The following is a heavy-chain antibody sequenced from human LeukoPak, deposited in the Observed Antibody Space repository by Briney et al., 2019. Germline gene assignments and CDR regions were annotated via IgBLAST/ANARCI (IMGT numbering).Heavy chain of an antibody. D-gene: IGHD3-22*01. CDR1: GFTFSSYS. CDR3: ARELYYYDSSGQGSYFDY. J-gene: IGHJ4*02. CDR2: ICSSSSTI. Sequence: PGGSLRLSCAASGFTFSSYSMNWVRQAPGKGLEWVSYICSSSSTIYYADSVKGRFTISRDNAKNSLYLQMNSLRDEDTAVYYCARELYYYDSSGQGSYFDYWGQGTLVTVSS. V-gene: IGHV3-48*02.